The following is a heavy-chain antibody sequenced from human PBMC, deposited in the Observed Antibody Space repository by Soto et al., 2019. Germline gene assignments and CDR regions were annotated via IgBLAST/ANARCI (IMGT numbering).Heavy chain of an antibody. D-gene: IGHD3-16*02. J-gene: IGHJ4*02. CDR3: ARGISYRWVY. CDR2: VYISGST. CDR1: GGSISSHY. V-gene: IGHV4-4*07. Sequence: QVQLQESGPGLVKPSETLSLTCTVSGGSISSHYWVWIRQPAGKALEWIGRVYISGSTNYNPSLESRVTMSVDTSKNQFSLKLSSVTAADTAVYYCARGISYRWVYWGQGTLVTVSS.